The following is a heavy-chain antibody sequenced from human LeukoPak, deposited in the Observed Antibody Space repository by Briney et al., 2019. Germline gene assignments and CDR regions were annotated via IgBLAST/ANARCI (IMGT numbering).Heavy chain of an antibody. CDR3: ARARPYCSGGSCYDAFDI. D-gene: IGHD2-15*01. CDR1: GGTFSSYA. Sequence: SVKVSCKASGGTFSSYAISWVRQAPGQGLEWMGGIIPIFGTANYAQKVQGRVTITADKSTSTAYMELSSLRSEDTAVYYCARARPYCSGGSCYDAFDIWGQGTMVTVSS. J-gene: IGHJ3*02. CDR2: IIPIFGTA. V-gene: IGHV1-69*06.